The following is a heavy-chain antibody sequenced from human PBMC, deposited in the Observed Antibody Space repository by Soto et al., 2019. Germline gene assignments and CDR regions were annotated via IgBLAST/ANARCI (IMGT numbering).Heavy chain of an antibody. Sequence: QLQLQESGPGLVKPSETLSLTCTVSGVSISSSSYYWGWIRQPPGKGLEWIGTIYYSGSTYYNPSLKSRVTISVDTSKNQFSLKLSSVTAADTAVYYCARRGSGSYSDYWGQGTLVTVSS. J-gene: IGHJ4*02. V-gene: IGHV4-39*01. CDR1: GVSISSSSYY. D-gene: IGHD1-26*01. CDR2: IYYSGST. CDR3: ARRGSGSYSDY.